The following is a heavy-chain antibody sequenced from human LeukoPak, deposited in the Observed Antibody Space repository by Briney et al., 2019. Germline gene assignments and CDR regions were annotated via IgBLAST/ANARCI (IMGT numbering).Heavy chain of an antibody. D-gene: IGHD3-3*01. CDR3: AKEHTPIAPIPRSGSDP. CDR2: ITGNGAST. J-gene: IGHJ5*02. CDR1: GFTFNTYA. Sequence: GGSLRLSCAAAGFTFNTYAMAWVRQAPGKGLEWVSSITGNGASTYYADSVKGRFTVSRDNSKNTLYLEMTRLRGADTAVYYCAKEHTPIAPIPRSGSDPWGQGTQVTVSS. V-gene: IGHV3-23*01.